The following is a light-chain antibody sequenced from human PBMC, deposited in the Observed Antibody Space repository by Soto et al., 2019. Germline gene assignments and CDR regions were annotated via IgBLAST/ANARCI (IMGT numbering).Light chain of an antibody. CDR1: QSISRY. J-gene: IGKJ4*01. CDR2: VAS. Sequence: DIQMTQSPSSMSASVGDRVTITCRASQSISRYLSWYQLKPGKAPKLLINVASTLQSGVPSRFSGSGSLTDSTPAISSLQPEDCANYDCQQSSSTPQTLGGGTRVEIK. V-gene: IGKV1-39*01. CDR3: QQSSSTPQT.